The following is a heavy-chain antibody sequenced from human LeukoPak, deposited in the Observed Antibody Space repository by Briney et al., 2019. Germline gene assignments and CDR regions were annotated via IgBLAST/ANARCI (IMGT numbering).Heavy chain of an antibody. V-gene: IGHV3-66*01. CDR1: GGSISSSNW. CDR3: ARANCRGDCSLDY. Sequence: PSETLSLTCAVSGGSISSSNWWSWVRPPPGKGREWVSVIYSGGSTYYADSVKGRFTISRDNSKNTLYLQMNSLRAEDTAVYFCARANCRGDCSLDYWGQGTLVTVSS. CDR2: IYSGGST. D-gene: IGHD2-21*02. J-gene: IGHJ4*02.